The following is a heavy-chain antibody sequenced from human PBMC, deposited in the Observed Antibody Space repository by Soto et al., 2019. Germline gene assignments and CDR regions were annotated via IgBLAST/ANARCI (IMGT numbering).Heavy chain of an antibody. J-gene: IGHJ5*02. CDR1: GYTFTDYG. Sequence: QVQLVQSGAEVKKPGASVTVSCTASGYTFTDYGVSWVRQAPGQGLEWMGWISAKTGNTNYAQIVQGRVTLTTDTSASTAYMELRRLRSDDTAVYYCAKDRFQYDSSGQGHHWGQGTLVTVSS. CDR2: ISAKTGNT. CDR3: AKDRFQYDSSGQGHH. V-gene: IGHV1-18*04. D-gene: IGHD3-22*01.